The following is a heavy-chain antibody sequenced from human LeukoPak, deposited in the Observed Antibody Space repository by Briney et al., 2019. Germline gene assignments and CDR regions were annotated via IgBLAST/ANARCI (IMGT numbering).Heavy chain of an antibody. J-gene: IGHJ6*03. D-gene: IGHD3-3*01. CDR1: GGPISSYY. Sequence: SETLSLTCTVSGGPISSYYWSWIRQPPGKGLEWIGHIYYSGSTNYNPSLKSRVTISVDTSKNQFSLKLSSVTAADTAVYYCARGRAYYDFWSGYLSGSMDVWGKGTTVTVSS. CDR2: IYYSGST. CDR3: ARGRAYYDFWSGYLSGSMDV. V-gene: IGHV4-59*01.